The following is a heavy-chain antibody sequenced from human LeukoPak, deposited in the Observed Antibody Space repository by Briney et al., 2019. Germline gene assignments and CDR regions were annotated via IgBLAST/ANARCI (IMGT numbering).Heavy chain of an antibody. CDR1: GGSISGYY. Sequence: PSETLSLTCTVSGGSISGYYWSWIRQPPGRGLEWIGYIYYSGSTNYNPSLKSRVTISIDTSKNQFSLKLSSVTAADTAVYYCARGLQYCSSTSRSRGNWFDPWGQGTLVTVSS. V-gene: IGHV4-59*01. CDR3: ARGLQYCSSTSRSRGNWFDP. D-gene: IGHD2-2*01. CDR2: IYYSGST. J-gene: IGHJ5*02.